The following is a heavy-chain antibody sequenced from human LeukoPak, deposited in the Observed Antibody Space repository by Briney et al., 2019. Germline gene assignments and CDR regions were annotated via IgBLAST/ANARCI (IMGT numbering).Heavy chain of an antibody. V-gene: IGHV4-59*01. CDR2: IYYSGSA. D-gene: IGHD6-25*01. J-gene: IGHJ4*02. Sequence: SETLSLTCTVSGGSISDYSWSWIRQPPGKGLEWIGNIYYSGSANHNPSLESRVTIPRDTSKNQFSLKLTSVTTADTAVYYCARAGGVKTAALDLDYWGQGTLVTVSS. CDR3: ARAGGVKTAALDLDY. CDR1: GGSISDYS.